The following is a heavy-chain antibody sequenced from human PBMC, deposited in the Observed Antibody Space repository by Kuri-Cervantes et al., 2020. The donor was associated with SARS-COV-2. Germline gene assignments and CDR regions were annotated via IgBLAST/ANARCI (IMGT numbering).Heavy chain of an antibody. D-gene: IGHD1-26*01. CDR2: IYHSGST. Sequence: SCAVSGGSISSSNWWSWVRQPPGKGLEWIGEIYHSGSTNYSPSLKSRVTISVDTSKNQFSLKLSSVTAADTAVYYCAKPSGNYHDAFDIWGQGTMVTVSS. CDR1: GGSISSSNW. V-gene: IGHV4-4*02. CDR3: AKPSGNYHDAFDI. J-gene: IGHJ3*02.